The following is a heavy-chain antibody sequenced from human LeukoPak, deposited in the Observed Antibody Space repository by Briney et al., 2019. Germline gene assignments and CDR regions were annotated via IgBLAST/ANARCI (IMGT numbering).Heavy chain of an antibody. J-gene: IGHJ4*02. Sequence: MPSETLSLTCTVSGGSISSYYWSWIRQPPGKGLEWIGYIYYSESTNYNPSLKSRVTISVDTSKNQFSLKLSSVTAADTAVYYCARANYHYVWGSYRVSYFDYWGQGTLVTVSS. CDR1: GGSISSYY. CDR3: ARANYHYVWGSYRVSYFDY. V-gene: IGHV4-59*01. D-gene: IGHD3-16*02. CDR2: IYYSEST.